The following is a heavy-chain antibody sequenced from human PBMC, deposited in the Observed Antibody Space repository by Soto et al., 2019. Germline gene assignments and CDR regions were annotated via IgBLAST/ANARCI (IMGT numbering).Heavy chain of an antibody. CDR2: ITPMFGAP. D-gene: IGHD3-22*01. CDR3: AIDATRYDSRADYYLC. J-gene: IGHJ4*02. V-gene: IGHV1-69*13. CDR1: GGTFSTYT. Sequence: SVKVSCKASGGTFSTYTITWVRQAPGQGLEWMGGITPMFGAPNYAQRFRGRVTITADESTSTAYMELCSLRSEDKAMYFCAIDATRYDSRADYYLCWGQGALVTISS.